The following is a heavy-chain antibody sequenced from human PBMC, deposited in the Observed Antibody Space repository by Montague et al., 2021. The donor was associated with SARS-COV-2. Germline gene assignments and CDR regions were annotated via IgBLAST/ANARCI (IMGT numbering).Heavy chain of an antibody. CDR1: GFTFSSYD. D-gene: IGHD3-10*01. CDR2: IWYDGSNQ. V-gene: IGHV3-33*08. Sequence: SLRLTCAASGFTFSSYDMHWVRQAPGKGLEWVAVIWYDGSNQYYXDSVKARFTISRDNSKNTLYLQMNSLRAENTAVYYCAREYSAPRWFGEYNRYGMDVWGQGTTVTVS. CDR3: AREYSAPRWFGEYNRYGMDV. J-gene: IGHJ6*02.